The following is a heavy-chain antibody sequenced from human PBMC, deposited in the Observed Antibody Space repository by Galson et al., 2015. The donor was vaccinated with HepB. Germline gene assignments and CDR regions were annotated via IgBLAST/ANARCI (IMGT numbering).Heavy chain of an antibody. CDR2: INPSDSYT. CDR3: VATPQGYGMDV. CDR1: GSTFTNYW. J-gene: IGHJ6*02. Sequence: QSGAEVKKPGESLRISCQGSGSTFTNYWISWVRQKPGKGLEWMLNINPSDSYTNYNPSFQGHVSISADKSINTAYLQWSSLQASGTAMYYCVATPQGYGMDVWGHGTTVTVSS. V-gene: IGHV5-10-1*01.